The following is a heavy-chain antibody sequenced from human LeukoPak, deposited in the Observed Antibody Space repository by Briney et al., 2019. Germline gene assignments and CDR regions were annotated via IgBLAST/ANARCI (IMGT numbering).Heavy chain of an antibody. CDR3: ARAGSGGYYYVDYFDY. Sequence: SVKVSCKTSGYTFSNYGISWVRQVPGQGLEWMGGIIPIFGTANYAQKFQGRVTITADESTSTAYMELSSLRSEDTAVYYCARAGSGGYYYVDYFDYWGQGTLVTVSS. CDR2: IIPIFGTA. J-gene: IGHJ4*02. CDR1: GYTFSNYG. V-gene: IGHV1-69*13. D-gene: IGHD3-22*01.